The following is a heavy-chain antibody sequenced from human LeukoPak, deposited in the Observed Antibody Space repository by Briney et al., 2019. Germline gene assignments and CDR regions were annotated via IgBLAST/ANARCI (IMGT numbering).Heavy chain of an antibody. D-gene: IGHD6-13*01. CDR3: ARAAYSSTWYSRYFDL. J-gene: IGHJ2*01. CDR1: GFTFSNYW. V-gene: IGHV3-7*01. CDR2: IKQDGSEI. Sequence: GGSLRLSCAASGFTFSNYWMTWVRQAPGKGLEWVATIKQDGSEIYYVDSVKGRFTISRDNAKNSLFLQMNSLRAGDTAVYYCARAAYSSTWYSRYFDLWGRGTLVTVSS.